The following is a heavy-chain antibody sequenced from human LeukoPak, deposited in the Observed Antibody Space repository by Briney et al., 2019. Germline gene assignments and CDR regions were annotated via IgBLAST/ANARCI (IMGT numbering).Heavy chain of an antibody. J-gene: IGHJ4*02. CDR3: AKDSVYYDSSGYYIGTHYYSDY. CDR1: GLTFSSYW. Sequence: PGGSLRLSCAASGLTFSSYWMHWVRQPPGKGLVWVSRIHSDGSYTSFADSVRGRFTISRDNAKNTLYLQMNSLRAEDTAVYYCAKDSVYYDSSGYYIGTHYYSDYWGQGTLVTVSS. D-gene: IGHD3-22*01. V-gene: IGHV3-74*01. CDR2: IHSDGSYT.